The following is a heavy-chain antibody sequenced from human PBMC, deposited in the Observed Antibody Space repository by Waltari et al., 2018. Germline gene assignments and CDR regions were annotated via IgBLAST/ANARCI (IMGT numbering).Heavy chain of an antibody. V-gene: IGHV4-39*01. CDR1: GGSNSSSSYY. CDR2: IYYSGST. CDR3: ARLRNYYDSSGYHDAFDI. D-gene: IGHD3-22*01. J-gene: IGHJ3*02. Sequence: QLQLQEAGPGLVKPSETLSLTGTVSGGSNSSSSYYWGWLGQPPGTGLEWIGSIYYSGSTYYNPSLKSRVTISVDTSKNQFSLKLSSVTAADTAVYYCARLRNYYDSSGYHDAFDIWGQGTMVTVSS.